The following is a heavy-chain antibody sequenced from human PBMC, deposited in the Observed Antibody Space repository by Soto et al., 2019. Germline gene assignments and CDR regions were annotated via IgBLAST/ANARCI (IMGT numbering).Heavy chain of an antibody. V-gene: IGHV1-69*06. Sequence: QVQLVQSGAEVKKPGSSVKVSCKASGGTFSSYAISWVRQAPGQGLEWMGGIIPIFGTANYAQKFQGRVTITADKSTSTAYMELSSLRSEDTAVYYCARVDHDGRNYVLFYYGMDVWGQGTTVTVSS. CDR3: ARVDHDGRNYVLFYYGMDV. D-gene: IGHD4-4*01. CDR2: IIPIFGTA. CDR1: GGTFSSYA. J-gene: IGHJ6*02.